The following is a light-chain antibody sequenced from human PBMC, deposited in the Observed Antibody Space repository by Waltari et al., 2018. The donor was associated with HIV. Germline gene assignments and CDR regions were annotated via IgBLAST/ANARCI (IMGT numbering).Light chain of an antibody. CDR2: GAS. V-gene: IGKV3D-15*01. J-gene: IGKJ2*01. Sequence: EIVMTQSPATLAVSPGERGTLPCGARQSVSSNLAWYQQKPGQAPRRLLYGASTRATGIPARFSCSGSGTEFALTISSLQSEDFAVYYCQKYNNWPPAYTFGQGTKLEIK. CDR3: QKYNNWPPAYT. CDR1: QSVSSN.